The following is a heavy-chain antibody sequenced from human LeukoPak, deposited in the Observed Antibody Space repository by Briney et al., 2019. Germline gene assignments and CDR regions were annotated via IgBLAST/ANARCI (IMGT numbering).Heavy chain of an antibody. Sequence: SETLSLTCAVYGGSFSGYYWSWIRQPPGKGLEWIGEINHSGSTNYNPSLKSRVTISVDTSKNQFSLKLSSVTAADTAVYYCARDSNLSVRSYWGQGTLVTVSS. CDR2: INHSGST. V-gene: IGHV4-34*01. CDR1: GGSFSGYY. D-gene: IGHD5/OR15-5a*01. J-gene: IGHJ4*02. CDR3: ARDSNLSVRSY.